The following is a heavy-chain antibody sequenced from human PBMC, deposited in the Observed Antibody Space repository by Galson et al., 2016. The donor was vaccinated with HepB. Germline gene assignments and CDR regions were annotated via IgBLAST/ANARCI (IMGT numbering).Heavy chain of an antibody. CDR2: IYPSGST. V-gene: IGHV4-61*02. CDR3: ARESLMDIVVVPAPRESLEDCYQYYGLDV. Sequence: TLSLTCSVSGGSISSGKYYWSWIRQPAGKGLEWIGRIYPSGSTNYIPSLKSRVTISLDTSKNQFSLKLRSVTAADTAVYYCARESLMDIVVVPAPRESLEDCYQYYGLDVWGKGTTVTVSS. CDR1: GGSISSGKYY. J-gene: IGHJ6*04. D-gene: IGHD2-2*03.